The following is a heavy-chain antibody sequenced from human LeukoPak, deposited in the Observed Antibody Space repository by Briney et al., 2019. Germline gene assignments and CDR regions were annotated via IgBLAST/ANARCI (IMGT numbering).Heavy chain of an antibody. CDR3: AGDRGVGAAVFFDH. D-gene: IGHD6-13*01. CDR1: VDNVSNNIST. V-gene: IGHV6-1*01. J-gene: IGHJ4*02. Sequence: SQTLSLTFAISVDNVSNNISTWNWITQSPSRGLERRGRTYYRSKWYNDYAVSVKSRITIIPYTSKNQFSLQLNSVTPDDTALYYCAGDRGVGAAVFFDHWGPGTLVTVPS. CDR2: TYYRSKWYN.